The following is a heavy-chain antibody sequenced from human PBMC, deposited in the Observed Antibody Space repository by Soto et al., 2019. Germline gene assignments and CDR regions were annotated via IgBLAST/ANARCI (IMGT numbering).Heavy chain of an antibody. CDR1: GDSVSKYY. D-gene: IGHD4-17*01. V-gene: IGHV4-4*07. Sequence: SETLSLTCTVSGDSVSKYYWNWIRQPAGKGLEWIGRIYTTRSPNYNPSLKSRVTMSVDTSKNQFSLKLNLSSVTAADTAVYYCARSQAYRDYANLDTWGQGTMVTVSS. CDR2: IYTTRSP. J-gene: IGHJ5*02. CDR3: ARSQAYRDYANLDT.